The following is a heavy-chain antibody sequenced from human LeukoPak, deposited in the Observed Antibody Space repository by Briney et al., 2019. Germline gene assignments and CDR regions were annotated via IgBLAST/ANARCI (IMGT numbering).Heavy chain of an antibody. Sequence: PGGSLRLSCAASGFTFSSYGMHWVRQAPGKGLEWVAVISYDGSNKYYADSVKGRFTISRDNSKNTLYLQMNSLRAEDTAVYYCAKEGSIVAVAGFRPDYWGQGTLVTVSS. D-gene: IGHD6-19*01. V-gene: IGHV3-30*18. CDR3: AKEGSIVAVAGFRPDY. CDR2: ISYDGSNK. J-gene: IGHJ4*02. CDR1: GFTFSSYG.